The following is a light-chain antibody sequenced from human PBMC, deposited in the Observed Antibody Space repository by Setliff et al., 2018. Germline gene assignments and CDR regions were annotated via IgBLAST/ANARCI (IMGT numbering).Light chain of an antibody. CDR1: SSDVGYYNY. V-gene: IGLV2-14*01. CDR2: EVS. Sequence: QSALTQPASVSGSPGQSITISCTGTSSDVGYYNYVSWYQQHPGKAPKLMIYEVSNRPSGVSNRFSGSKSGNTASLTISGLQAEDEADYYCGSYTSSSTRVFGTGTKVTV. J-gene: IGLJ1*01. CDR3: GSYTSSSTRV.